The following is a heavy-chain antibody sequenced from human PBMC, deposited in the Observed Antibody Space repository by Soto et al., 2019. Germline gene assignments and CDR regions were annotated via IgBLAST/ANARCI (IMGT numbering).Heavy chain of an antibody. CDR2: IIPLLDIA. Sequence: ASVKVSCKASGDTFRNEIITWVRQAPGQGLEWMGRIIPLLDIANYAPKFQGRVTLTADKSTSTAYMELNSLRSEDTAVYFCVRDSPIGNTYSGYDGFDHWGQGTLVTVSS. CDR3: VRDSPIGNTYSGYDGFDH. V-gene: IGHV1-69*04. D-gene: IGHD5-12*01. CDR1: GDTFRNEI. J-gene: IGHJ4*02.